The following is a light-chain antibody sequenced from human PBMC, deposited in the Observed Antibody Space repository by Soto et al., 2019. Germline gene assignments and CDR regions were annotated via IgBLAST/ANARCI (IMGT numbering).Light chain of an antibody. Sequence: DIQMTQSPSTLSASVVDRVTITCRASQSISSWLAWYQQKPGKAPKLLIYKASSLESGVPSRFSGSGSGTEFTLTISSLQHDGFATYYCPQYNSYWTFGQGTKVEIK. V-gene: IGKV1-5*03. CDR1: QSISSW. CDR3: PQYNSYWT. J-gene: IGKJ1*01. CDR2: KAS.